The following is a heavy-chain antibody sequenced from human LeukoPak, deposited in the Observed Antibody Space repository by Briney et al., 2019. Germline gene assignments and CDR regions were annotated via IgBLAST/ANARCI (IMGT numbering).Heavy chain of an antibody. CDR1: GYTFTSYY. CDR2: INPSGGST. D-gene: IGHD5-18*01. V-gene: IGHV1-46*01. J-gene: IGHJ4*02. CDR3: ARDPRGYSYGYNSPTLDY. Sequence: ASVKVSCKASGYTFTSYYMHWVRQAPGQGLEWMGIINPSGGSTSYAQKFQGRVTMTRDTSTSTVYMELSSLRSEDTAVYYCARDPRGYSYGYNSPTLDYWGQGTLVTVSS.